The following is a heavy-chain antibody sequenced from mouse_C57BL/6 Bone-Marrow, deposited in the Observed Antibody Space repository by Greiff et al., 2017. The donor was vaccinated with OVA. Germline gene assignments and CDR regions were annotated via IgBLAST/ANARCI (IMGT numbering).Heavy chain of an antibody. CDR2: IWGVGST. CDR1: GFSLTSYG. CDR3: ASEAQAGAMDY. V-gene: IGHV2-6*01. Sequence: VKLVESGPGLVAPSQSLSITCTVSGFSLTSYGVDWVRQSPGKGLEWLGVIWGVGSTHYNSALKSRLSISKDNSKSQVFLKMNSLQTDDTAMYYCASEAQAGAMDYWGQGTSVTVSS. J-gene: IGHJ4*01. D-gene: IGHD3-2*02.